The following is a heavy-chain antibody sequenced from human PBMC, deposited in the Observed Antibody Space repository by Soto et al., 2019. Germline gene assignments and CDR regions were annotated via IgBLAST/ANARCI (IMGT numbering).Heavy chain of an antibody. CDR1: GYTFTGYY. CDR3: ARGGSLVPAIASY. Sequence: ASVKVSCKASGYTFTGYYMHWVRQAPGQGLEWMGWINPNSGGTNYAQKFQGRVTMTRDTSISTAYMELSTLRSDDTAVYYCARGGSLVPAIASYWGQGTLVTVSS. CDR2: INPNSGGT. J-gene: IGHJ4*02. D-gene: IGHD2-2*01. V-gene: IGHV1-2*02.